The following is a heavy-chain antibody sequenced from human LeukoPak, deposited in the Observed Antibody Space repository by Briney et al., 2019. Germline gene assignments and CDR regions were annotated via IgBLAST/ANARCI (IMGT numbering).Heavy chain of an antibody. CDR1: GFTFSSYS. CDR3: AKDRWGHIFYFDY. CDR2: ISGSGGST. V-gene: IGHV3-23*01. Sequence: PGGSLRLSCAASGFTFSSYSMNWVRQAPGKGLEWVSAISGSGGSTYYADSVKGRFTISRDNSKNTLYLQMNSLRAEDTAVYYCAKDRWGHIFYFDYWGQGTLVTVSS. D-gene: IGHD2-21*01. J-gene: IGHJ4*02.